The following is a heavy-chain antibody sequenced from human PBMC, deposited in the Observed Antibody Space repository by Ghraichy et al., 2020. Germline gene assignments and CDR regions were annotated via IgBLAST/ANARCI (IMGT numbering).Heavy chain of an antibody. CDR2: IIPIFGTA. CDR3: ARGRWGGYNQKRFDY. J-gene: IGHJ4*02. CDR1: GGTFSSYA. D-gene: IGHD5-24*01. Sequence: SVKVSCKASGGTFSSYAISWVRQAPGQGLEWMGGIIPIFGTANYAQKFQGRVTITTDESTSTAYMELSSLRSEDTAVYYCARGRWGGYNQKRFDYWGQGTLVTVSS. V-gene: IGHV1-69*05.